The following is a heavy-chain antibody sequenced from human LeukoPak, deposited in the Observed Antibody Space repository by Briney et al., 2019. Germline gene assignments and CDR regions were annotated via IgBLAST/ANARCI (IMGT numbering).Heavy chain of an antibody. V-gene: IGHV5-51*01. Sequence: GESLKISCMGSGYNFTNYWIGWVRQMPGKGLEWIRIIYPGDSDTRYSPSFQGQVTISADKSISTAYLQWGGLKASDTVMFFKQKTAYDILTAPAMYYFDYWGQGTLVTVSS. CDR1: GYNFTNYW. CDR3: QKTAYDILTAPAMYYFDY. D-gene: IGHD3-9*01. J-gene: IGHJ4*02. CDR2: IYPGDSDT.